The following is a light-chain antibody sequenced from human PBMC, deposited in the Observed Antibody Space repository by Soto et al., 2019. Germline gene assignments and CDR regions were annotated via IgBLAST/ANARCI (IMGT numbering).Light chain of an antibody. Sequence: EIVLTQSPGTLSLSPGERATLSCRASQSVSSSYLAWYQQKPGQAPGLLIYGASSRATGIPDRFSGSGSGTDFKLTISSLEAEDCAVYYCQQYGSSPFTFGPGTKVDIK. J-gene: IGKJ3*01. CDR1: QSVSSSY. CDR3: QQYGSSPFT. V-gene: IGKV3-20*01. CDR2: GAS.